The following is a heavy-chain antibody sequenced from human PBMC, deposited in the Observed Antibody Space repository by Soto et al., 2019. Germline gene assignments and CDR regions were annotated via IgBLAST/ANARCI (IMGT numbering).Heavy chain of an antibody. CDR1: GFTFENYA. CDR3: AKDSWAIFGVPAGEYYAMGV. D-gene: IGHD3-3*01. Sequence: VGSLRLSGVASGFTFENYAMSWVRQAPGKGLEWVSAISGSGGTTYYSDSVKGRFTISRDNSKNTVYLQMNDLRVEDAAEYFCAKDSWAIFGVPAGEYYAMGVWGQGTTVTVSS. V-gene: IGHV3-23*01. CDR2: ISGSGGTT. J-gene: IGHJ6*02.